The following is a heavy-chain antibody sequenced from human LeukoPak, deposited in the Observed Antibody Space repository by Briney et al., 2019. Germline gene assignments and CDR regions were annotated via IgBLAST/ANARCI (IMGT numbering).Heavy chain of an antibody. D-gene: IGHD1-26*01. Sequence: PGGSLRLSCVVSGFTFRSYEMDWVRQASGKGLEWVGRIRGKGFSDPPAYAASVKDRFTISRDDSESTAYLQMNSLRAEDTAVYYCARALGSPLDFWGQGTLVTVSS. V-gene: IGHV3-73*01. CDR3: ARALGSPLDF. CDR2: IRGKGFSDPP. J-gene: IGHJ4*02. CDR1: GFTFRSYE.